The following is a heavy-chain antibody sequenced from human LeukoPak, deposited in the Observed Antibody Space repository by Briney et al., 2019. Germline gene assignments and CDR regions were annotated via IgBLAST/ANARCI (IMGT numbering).Heavy chain of an antibody. CDR2: IKQDGSEK. D-gene: IGHD1-1*01. CDR3: VTQRGYGDY. J-gene: IGHJ4*02. CDR1: GFTFSSYA. Sequence: GGSLRLSCAASGFTFSSYAMSWVRQAPGKGLEWVANIKQDGSEKYYVDSVKGRFTISRDNAKNSLYLQMNSLRAEDTAVYYCVTQRGYGDYWGQGTLVTVSS. V-gene: IGHV3-7*01.